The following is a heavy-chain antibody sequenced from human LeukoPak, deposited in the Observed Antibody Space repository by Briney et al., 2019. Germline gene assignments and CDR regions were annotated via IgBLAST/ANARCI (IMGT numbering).Heavy chain of an antibody. CDR2: IYPGDSDT. J-gene: IGHJ5*02. Sequence: GESLKISCKGSGYSFTSHWVGWVRQMPGKGLEWMGIIYPGDSDTRYSPSFQGRVTISADKSISTAYLQWSSLKASDTAMYYCARQGDSSSWYYWFDPWGQGTLVTVSS. CDR1: GYSFTSHW. CDR3: ARQGDSSSWYYWFDP. D-gene: IGHD6-13*01. V-gene: IGHV5-51*01.